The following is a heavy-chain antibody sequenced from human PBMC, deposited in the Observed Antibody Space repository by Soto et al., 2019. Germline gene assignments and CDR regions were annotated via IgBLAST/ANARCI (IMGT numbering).Heavy chain of an antibody. CDR3: ARGWSGWFTY. CDR2: INHSGST. J-gene: IGHJ4*02. V-gene: IGHV4-34*01. Sequence: QVQLQQWGAGLLKPSETLSLTCAVYGGSFSGYYWSWIRQHPGKGLEWIGEINHSGSTNYNPSLKSRVTISVDTTKNQFSLKLSSVTAADTAVYYCARGWSGWFTYWGQGTLVTVSS. CDR1: GGSFSGYY. D-gene: IGHD6-19*01.